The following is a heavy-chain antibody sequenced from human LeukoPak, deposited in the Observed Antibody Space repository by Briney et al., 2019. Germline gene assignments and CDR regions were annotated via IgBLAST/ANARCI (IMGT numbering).Heavy chain of an antibody. Sequence: GGSLRLSCSASGFTFNSYSMNWVRQAPGKGLGWGLSICSSSSYIYYADSVKGRFTISRDNAKNSLYLQMNSLRAEDTAVYYCAREVSCSSTSCLGAFDIWGQGTMVTVSS. D-gene: IGHD2-2*01. V-gene: IGHV3-21*01. CDR1: GFTFNSYS. CDR3: AREVSCSSTSCLGAFDI. CDR2: ICSSSSYI. J-gene: IGHJ3*02.